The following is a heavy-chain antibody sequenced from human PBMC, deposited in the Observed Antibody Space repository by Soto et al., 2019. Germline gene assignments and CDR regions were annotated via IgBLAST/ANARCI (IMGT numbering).Heavy chain of an antibody. Sequence: QVQLQQWGAGLLKPSETLSLTCAVSGGSISSGGYSWSWIRQPPGKGLEWIGYIYHSGSTYYNPSLKSRVTISVDRPKNQFSLKLSSVTAADTAVYYCARDSNYNDSSGYYDAFDIWGQGTLVTVSS. CDR3: ARDSNYNDSSGYYDAFDI. V-gene: IGHV4-30-2*01. CDR2: IYHSGST. J-gene: IGHJ3*02. CDR1: GGSISSGGYS. D-gene: IGHD3-22*01.